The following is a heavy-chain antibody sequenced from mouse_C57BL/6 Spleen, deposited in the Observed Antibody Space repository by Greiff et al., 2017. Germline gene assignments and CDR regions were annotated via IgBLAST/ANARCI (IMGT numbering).Heavy chain of an antibody. Sequence: EVQLVESGGGLVKPGGSLKLSCAASGFTFSSYAMSWVRQTPEKRLEWVATISDGGSYTYYPDNVKGRFTISRDNAKNNLYLQMSHLKSEDTAMYYCAREWDYYGSSYPYWGQGTLVTVSA. J-gene: IGHJ3*01. V-gene: IGHV5-4*01. D-gene: IGHD1-1*01. CDR2: ISDGGSYT. CDR3: AREWDYYGSSYPY. CDR1: GFTFSSYA.